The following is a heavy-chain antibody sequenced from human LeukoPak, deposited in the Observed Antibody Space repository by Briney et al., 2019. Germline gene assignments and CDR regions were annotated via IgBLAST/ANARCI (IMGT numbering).Heavy chain of an antibody. CDR3: AKFRWYYDSSGYLDY. CDR1: GFTFSSYG. CDR2: IWYDGSNK. D-gene: IGHD3-22*01. V-gene: IGHV3-33*06. J-gene: IGHJ4*02. Sequence: GRSLRLSCAASGFTFSSYGMHWVRQAPGKGLEWVAVIWYDGSNKYYADSVKGRFTISRDNSKNMLYLQMNSLRAEDTAVYYCAKFRWYYDSSGYLDYWGQGTLVTVSS.